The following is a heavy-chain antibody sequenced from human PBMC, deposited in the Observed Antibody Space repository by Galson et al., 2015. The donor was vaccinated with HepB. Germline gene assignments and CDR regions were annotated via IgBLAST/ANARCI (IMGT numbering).Heavy chain of an antibody. V-gene: IGHV3-48*02. Sequence: SLRLSCAASGFTFSSYSMNWVRQAPGKGLEWVSYISSSSSTIYYADSVKGRFTISRDNAKNSLYLQMNSLRDEDTAVYYCARDGSMVRGVIIHGMDVWGQGTTVTVSS. CDR1: GFTFSSYS. CDR2: ISSSSSTI. D-gene: IGHD3-10*01. CDR3: ARDGSMVRGVIIHGMDV. J-gene: IGHJ6*02.